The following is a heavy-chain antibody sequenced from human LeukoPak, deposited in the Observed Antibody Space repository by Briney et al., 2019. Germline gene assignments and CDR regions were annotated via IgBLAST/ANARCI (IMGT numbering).Heavy chain of an antibody. CDR2: IIPIFGTA. D-gene: IGHD2-2*01. V-gene: IGHV1-69*13. Sequence: GASVKVSCKASGGTFSSYGISWVRQAPGQGLEWMGGIIPIFGTANYAQKFQGRVTITADESTTTAYMELSSLRSEDTAVYYCARALPATIGPELLPRYYFDYWGQGTLVTVSS. CDR3: ARALPATIGPELLPRYYFDY. J-gene: IGHJ4*02. CDR1: GGTFSSYG.